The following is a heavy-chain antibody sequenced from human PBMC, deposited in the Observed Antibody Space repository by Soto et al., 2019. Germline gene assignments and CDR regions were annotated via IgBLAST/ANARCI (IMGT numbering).Heavy chain of an antibody. V-gene: IGHV4-31*03. CDR1: GGSISSGGYY. D-gene: IGHD3-22*01. CDR2: ISYSGST. J-gene: IGHJ4*02. Sequence: QVQLQESGPGLVKPSQTLSLTCTVSGGSISSGGYYWSWIRQHPGKGLEWIGYISYSGSTYYNPSLESRVTITVDTSKNQCSLKLSSVTAADTAVYYCARDALSRDSIWGQGTLVTVSS. CDR3: ARDALSRDSI.